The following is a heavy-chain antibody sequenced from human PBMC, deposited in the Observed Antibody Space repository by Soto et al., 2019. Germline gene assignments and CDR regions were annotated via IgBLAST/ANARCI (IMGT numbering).Heavy chain of an antibody. V-gene: IGHV4-39*01. D-gene: IGHD6-19*01. J-gene: IGHJ4*02. CDR1: GGSVNTNNY. CDR2: IHYSRTT. Sequence: QLQLQDSGPGLVKPSETLSLTCTVCGGSVNTNNYCGWPRQPPGKGLEWIGSIHYSRTTYHNASLKRRVTNCIDTSKNQSSLKMSSVSAAHTAVYNCAIHDQWLVRLENWGQGNLVTVAS. CDR3: AIHDQWLVRLEN.